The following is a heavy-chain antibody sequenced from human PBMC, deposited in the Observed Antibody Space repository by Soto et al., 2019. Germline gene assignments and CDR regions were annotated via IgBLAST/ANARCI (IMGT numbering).Heavy chain of an antibody. CDR3: AASPRENYYYYGMDV. CDR1: GFTFTSYA. J-gene: IGHJ6*02. CDR2: IVVGSGNT. Sequence: PVKVSCKASGFTFTSYAVRWVRQARGQRLEWIGWIVVGSGNTNYAQKFQERVTITRDMSTSTAYMELSSLRSEDTAVYYCAASPRENYYYYGMDVWGQGTTVTVSS. V-gene: IGHV1-58*01.